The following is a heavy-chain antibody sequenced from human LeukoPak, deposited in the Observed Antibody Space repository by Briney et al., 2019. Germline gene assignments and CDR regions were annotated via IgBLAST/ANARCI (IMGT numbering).Heavy chain of an antibody. CDR3: ARDPLDY. Sequence: GGSLRLSCAASGFIFSNYWMTWVRQAPGKGLEWVATIRQGGSETFYVDSVRGRFTISRDDAKNSLYPQMNSLRAEDMAVYYCARDPLDYWGQGTPVTVSS. CDR1: GFIFSNYW. CDR2: IRQGGSET. J-gene: IGHJ4*02. V-gene: IGHV3-7*01.